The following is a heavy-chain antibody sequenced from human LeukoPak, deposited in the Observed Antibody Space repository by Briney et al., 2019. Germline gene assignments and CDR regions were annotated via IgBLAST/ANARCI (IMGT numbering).Heavy chain of an antibody. D-gene: IGHD5-12*01. V-gene: IGHV3-33*01. CDR2: IWYDGSNQ. CDR3: ARDHGYSGYDYYFDY. J-gene: IGHJ4*02. Sequence: GGSLRLSCAASGFTFSTYVMHWVRQAPGKGLECVAVIWYDGSNQNYADSVKGRFTISRDNSKNTLYLQMNSLRAEDTAVYYCARDHGYSGYDYYFDYWGQGTLVTVSS. CDR1: GFTFSTYV.